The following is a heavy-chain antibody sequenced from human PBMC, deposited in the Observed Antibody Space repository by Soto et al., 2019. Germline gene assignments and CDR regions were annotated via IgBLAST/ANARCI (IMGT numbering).Heavy chain of an antibody. Sequence: QLQLQESGPGLVKPSETLSLTCTVSGGSISSSSYYWGWIRQPPGKGLEWIGSIYYSGSTYYNPSLKSRVTISLDTSKNQFSLKLSSVTTAETAVYYCARRSSSSWYFDLWGRGTLVTVSS. V-gene: IGHV4-39*01. J-gene: IGHJ2*01. D-gene: IGHD6-13*01. CDR3: ARRSSSSWYFDL. CDR1: GGSISSSSYY. CDR2: IYYSGST.